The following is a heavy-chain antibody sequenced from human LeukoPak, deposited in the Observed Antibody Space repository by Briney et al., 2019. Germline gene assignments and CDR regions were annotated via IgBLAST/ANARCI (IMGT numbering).Heavy chain of an antibody. CDR1: GASISFYY. D-gene: IGHD1-26*01. Sequence: SETLSLTCTVSGASISFYYWSWIRQPPGKGLEWIGYIYYSGSTNYNPSLKGRVTISLATSKNQFSLKLSSVTAADTAVYYCARIVGASDYWGQGTLVTVSS. J-gene: IGHJ4*02. CDR3: ARIVGASDY. CDR2: IYYSGST. V-gene: IGHV4-59*08.